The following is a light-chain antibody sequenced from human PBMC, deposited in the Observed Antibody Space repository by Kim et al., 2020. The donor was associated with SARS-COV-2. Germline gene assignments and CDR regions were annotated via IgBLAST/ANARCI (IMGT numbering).Light chain of an antibody. Sequence: RSVTISCTGTSSDVGGYNYFSWYQQHPGKAPKLMIYDVSNRPSGVSNRFSGSKSGNTASLTISGLQAEDEADYYCSSYTSSSTLVFGGGTQLTVL. CDR3: SSYTSSSTLV. CDR2: DVS. CDR1: SSDVGGYNY. J-gene: IGLJ3*02. V-gene: IGLV2-14*03.